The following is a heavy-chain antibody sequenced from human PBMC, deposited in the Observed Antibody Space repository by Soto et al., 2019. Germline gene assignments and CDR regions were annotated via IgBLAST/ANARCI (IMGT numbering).Heavy chain of an antibody. V-gene: IGHV4-31*03. CDR1: GGSISSGGYY. D-gene: IGHD6-6*01. Sequence: QVQLQESGPGLVKPSQTLSLTCTVSGGSISSGGYYWTWIRQHPGKGLGWIGYNSYSGITYYNPSLKSRVTISLDTSKNQFSLKLSSVTAADTAVYYCARGSSIAGLYYGMDVWGQGTTVTVSS. CDR3: ARGSSIAGLYYGMDV. CDR2: NSYSGIT. J-gene: IGHJ6*02.